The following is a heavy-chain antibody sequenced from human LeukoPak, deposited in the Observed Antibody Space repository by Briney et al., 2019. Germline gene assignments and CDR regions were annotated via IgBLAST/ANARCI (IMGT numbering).Heavy chain of an antibody. CDR3: AVGGDLPG. D-gene: IGHD4-17*01. CDR2: INHSGST. V-gene: IGHV4-34*01. CDR1: GGSFSDYF. Sequence: SETLSLTCAVYGGSFSDYFWSWIRQPPGKGLEWIGEINHSGSTIYNPSLKSRVTISVDTSKNQFSLKLNSLAAADTAVYYCAVGGDLPGWGQGTLVTVSS. J-gene: IGHJ4*02.